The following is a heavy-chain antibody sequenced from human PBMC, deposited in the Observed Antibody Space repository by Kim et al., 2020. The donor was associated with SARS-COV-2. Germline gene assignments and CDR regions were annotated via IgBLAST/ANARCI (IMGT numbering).Heavy chain of an antibody. CDR3: VRDVSTSDTSFDP. CDR2: IKSDGSST. J-gene: IGHJ5*02. CDR1: GFTFSSYW. V-gene: IGHV3-74*01. Sequence: GGSLRLSCAASGFTFSSYWMHWVRQAPGKGLVWVSRIKSDGSSTSYADSVKGRFTVSRDNAKNTLFLQMNSLRVEDTAVYYCVRDVSTSDTSFDPWGQGTLVTGS.